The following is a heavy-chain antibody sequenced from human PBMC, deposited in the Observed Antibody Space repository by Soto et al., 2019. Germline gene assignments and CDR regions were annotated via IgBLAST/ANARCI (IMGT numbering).Heavy chain of an antibody. Sequence: GGSLRLSCVVSGFTFSDYNMGWMRQAPGRGLEWISYITYRGNEVYYADSVKGRFAISRDNTKNSLYLQMNSLRGEDTALYYCARRIVANSGHAMDVWGQVTTVTVSS. CDR1: GFTFSDYN. V-gene: IGHV3-11*01. D-gene: IGHD2-15*01. CDR2: ITYRGNEV. CDR3: ARRIVANSGHAMDV. J-gene: IGHJ6*02.